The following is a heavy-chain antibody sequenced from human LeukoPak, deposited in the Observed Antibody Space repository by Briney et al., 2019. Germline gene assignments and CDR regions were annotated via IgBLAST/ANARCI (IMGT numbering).Heavy chain of an antibody. Sequence: PGGSLRLSCAASGFTVSSHYMNWVRQAPGKGLEWVAVISYDGSNKYYADSVKGRFTISRDNSKNTLYLQMNSLRAEDTAVYYCARVAWFGEPNDAFDIWGQGTMVTVSS. D-gene: IGHD3-10*01. CDR2: ISYDGSNK. CDR1: GFTVSSHY. CDR3: ARVAWFGEPNDAFDI. V-gene: IGHV3-30-3*01. J-gene: IGHJ3*02.